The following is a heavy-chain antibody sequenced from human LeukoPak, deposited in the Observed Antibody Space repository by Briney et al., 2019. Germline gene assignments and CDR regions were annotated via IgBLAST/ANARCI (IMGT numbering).Heavy chain of an antibody. CDR2: ISYDGSNK. D-gene: IGHD3-3*01. J-gene: IGHJ3*02. CDR3: ARGKITYYDFWSGHAFDI. Sequence: GGSLRLSCAASGFTFSSYAMHWVRQAPGKGLEWVAVISYDGSNKYYADSVGGRFTISRDNSKNTLYLQMNSLRAEDTALYYCARGKITYYDFWSGHAFDIWGQGTMVTVSS. V-gene: IGHV3-30*04. CDR1: GFTFSSYA.